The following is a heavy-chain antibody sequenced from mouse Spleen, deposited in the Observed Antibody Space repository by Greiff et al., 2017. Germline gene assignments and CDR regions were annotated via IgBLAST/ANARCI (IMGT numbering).Heavy chain of an antibody. D-gene: IGHD1-1*01. J-gene: IGHJ4*01. CDR1: GFNIKDTY. V-gene: IGHV14-3*02. CDR2: IDPANGNT. Sequence: EVQLQESGAELVKPGASVKLSCTASGFNIKDTYMHWVKQRPEQGLEWIGRIDPANGNTKYDPKFQGKATITADTSSNTAYLQLSSLTSEDTAVYYCASITTVVRMDYWGQGTSVTVSS. CDR3: ASITTVVRMDY.